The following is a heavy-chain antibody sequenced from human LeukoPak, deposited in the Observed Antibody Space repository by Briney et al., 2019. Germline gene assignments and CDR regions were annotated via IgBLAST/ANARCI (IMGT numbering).Heavy chain of an antibody. V-gene: IGHV3-53*01. CDR1: GRTVSNNY. Sequence: PGGSLRLSCAASGRTVSNNYMSWVRQAPGKGLEWVSVIYGGGSTFYADSVQGRFTISRDNSKNTLYLQMNSLRVEDTAFYYCARSNYGDWHFDLWGRGTLVTVSS. CDR3: ARSNYGDWHFDL. J-gene: IGHJ2*01. CDR2: IYGGGST. D-gene: IGHD3-10*01.